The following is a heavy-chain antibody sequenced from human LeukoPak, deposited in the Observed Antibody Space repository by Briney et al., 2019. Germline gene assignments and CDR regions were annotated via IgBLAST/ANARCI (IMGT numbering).Heavy chain of an antibody. J-gene: IGHJ4*02. V-gene: IGHV3-23*01. D-gene: IGHD6-19*01. CDR3: AKGFVSVAGTFDY. Sequence: GGSLRLSCAASGFTFSSYAMSLVRQAAGKGLEWVSAISGSGGSTYYADSVKGRFTISRDNSKNTLYLQMNSLRAEDTAVYYCAKGFVSVAGTFDYWGQGTLVTVSS. CDR1: GFTFSSYA. CDR2: ISGSGGST.